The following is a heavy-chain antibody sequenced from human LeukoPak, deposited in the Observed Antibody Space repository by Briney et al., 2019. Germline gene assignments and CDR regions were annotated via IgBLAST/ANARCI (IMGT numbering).Heavy chain of an antibody. CDR3: AAEHYDFWSGYPLGMDV. D-gene: IGHD3-3*01. J-gene: IGHJ6*02. Sequence: SVKVFCKASGFTFTSSGMQWVREARGQRLECIGWIVVGSGNTNYAQKFQERVTITRDMSTSTAYMELSSLRSEDTAVYYCAAEHYDFWSGYPLGMDVWGQGTTVTVSS. V-gene: IGHV1-58*02. CDR1: GFTFTSSG. CDR2: IVVGSGNT.